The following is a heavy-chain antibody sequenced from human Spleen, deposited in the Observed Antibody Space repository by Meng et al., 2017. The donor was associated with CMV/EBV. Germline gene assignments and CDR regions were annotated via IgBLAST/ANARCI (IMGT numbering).Heavy chain of an antibody. CDR3: SRGGGDHYFDY. J-gene: IGHJ4*02. Sequence: GESLKISCAASGFTFSSFEMNWVRQVPGKGPEWISYIDSGGTTMLYADSVKGRFTVSRDDAKSSLHLQMNSLRAGDTAVYYCSRGGGDHYFDYWGQGTLVTVSS. D-gene: IGHD3-16*01. CDR2: IDSGGTTM. CDR1: GFTFSSFE. V-gene: IGHV3-48*03.